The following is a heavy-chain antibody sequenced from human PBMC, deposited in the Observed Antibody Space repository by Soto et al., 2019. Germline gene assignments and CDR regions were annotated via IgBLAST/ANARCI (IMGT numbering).Heavy chain of an antibody. Sequence: SETLSLTCTVSGGSISSGGYYWSWIRQHPGKGLEWIGYIYYSGSTYYNPSLKSRVTISVDTSKNQFSLKLSSVTAADTAVYYCARGFGYYDSSGTTRGAFDIWGQGTMLTVS. CDR3: ARGFGYYDSSGTTRGAFDI. CDR1: GGSISSGGYY. V-gene: IGHV4-31*03. J-gene: IGHJ3*02. D-gene: IGHD3-22*01. CDR2: IYYSGST.